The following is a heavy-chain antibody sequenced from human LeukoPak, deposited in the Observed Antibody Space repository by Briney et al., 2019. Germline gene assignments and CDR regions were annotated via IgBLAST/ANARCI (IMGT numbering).Heavy chain of an antibody. V-gene: IGHV4-59*08. J-gene: IGHJ3*02. Sequence: SETLSLTCTVSGGSISSYYWSWIRQPPGKGLEWIGYIYYSGSTNYNPSLKSRVTISVDTSKNQFSLKLSSATAADTAVYYCARTYSSGWYSKLPSTFDIWGQGTMVTVSS. CDR1: GGSISSYY. CDR3: ARTYSSGWYSKLPSTFDI. CDR2: IYYSGST. D-gene: IGHD6-19*01.